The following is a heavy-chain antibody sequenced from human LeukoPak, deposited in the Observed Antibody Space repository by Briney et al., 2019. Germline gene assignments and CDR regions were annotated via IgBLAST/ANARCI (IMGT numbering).Heavy chain of an antibody. CDR2: IWYDGSNK. D-gene: IGHD6-13*01. V-gene: IGHV3-33*01. CDR3: ARDVVRAAAGPMDY. CDR1: GFTFSSYG. J-gene: IGHJ4*02. Sequence: GGSLRPSCAASGFTFSSYGMHWVRQAPGKGLEWVAVIWYDGSNKYYADSVKGRFTISRDNSKNTLYLQMNSLRAEDTAVYYCARDVVRAAAGPMDYWGQGTLVTVSS.